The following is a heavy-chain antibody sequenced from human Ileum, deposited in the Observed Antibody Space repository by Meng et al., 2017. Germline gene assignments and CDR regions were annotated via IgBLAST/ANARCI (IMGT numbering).Heavy chain of an antibody. V-gene: IGHV1-69*02. D-gene: IGHD3-3*01. CDR2: IIPILGIA. Sequence: QVQLVQSGAEGKKPGLAVKGSCKASGGTFSSYTSSWVRQAPGQGLEWMGRIIPILGIANYAQKFQGRVTITADKSTSTAYMELSSLRSEDTAVYYCARSSLGWPFLPFDYWGQGTLVTVSS. J-gene: IGHJ4*02. CDR3: ARSSLGWPFLPFDY. CDR1: GGTFSSYT.